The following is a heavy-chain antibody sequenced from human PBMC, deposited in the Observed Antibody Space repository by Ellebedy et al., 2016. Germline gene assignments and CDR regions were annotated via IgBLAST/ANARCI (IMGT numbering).Heavy chain of an antibody. D-gene: IGHD4-23*01. CDR1: GFTFSNYA. J-gene: IGHJ3*01. Sequence: GGSLRLSCVASGFTFSNYAMSWVRQAPGKGLEWVTSIGSFGGSGDEIYYAESVEGRFTISRDNFKNTLYLQMNSLRADDTAVYYCVNYKNTVGGVWHSDALDVWGQGTMVTVSS. V-gene: IGHV3-23*01. CDR2: FGGSGDEI. CDR3: VNYKNTVGGVWHSDALDV.